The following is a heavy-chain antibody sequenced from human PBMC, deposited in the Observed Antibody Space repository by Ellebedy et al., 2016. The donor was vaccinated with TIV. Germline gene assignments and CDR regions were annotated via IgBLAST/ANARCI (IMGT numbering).Heavy chain of an antibody. J-gene: IGHJ6*02. D-gene: IGHD5-12*01. Sequence: GESLKISCAASGFTFSGYSMNWVRQAPGKGLEWVSSISSSSSEIYYAESVKGRFTISRDNAKNSLYLQMNSLRVEDTAVYYCARVGVATARGYYYGMDVWGQGTTVTVSS. CDR2: ISSSSSEI. CDR3: ARVGVATARGYYYGMDV. CDR1: GFTFSGYS. V-gene: IGHV3-21*01.